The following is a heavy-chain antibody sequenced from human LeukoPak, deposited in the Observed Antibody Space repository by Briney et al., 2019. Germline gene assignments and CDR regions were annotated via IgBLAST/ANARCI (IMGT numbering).Heavy chain of an antibody. V-gene: IGHV1-2*02. CDR1: GYTFSDYY. Sequence: GDSVKVSCKASGYTFSDYYMHWVRQAPGQGLEWMGWISPNSGGTNYAQKFQGRVTMTRDTSISTAYMELSRLISDDTAVYYCARDGGFDFWGQGTLVTVSS. CDR3: ARDGGFDF. CDR2: ISPNSGGT. J-gene: IGHJ4*02.